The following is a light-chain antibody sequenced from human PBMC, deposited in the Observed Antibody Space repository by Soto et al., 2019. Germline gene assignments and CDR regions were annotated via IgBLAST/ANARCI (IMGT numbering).Light chain of an antibody. V-gene: IGLV1-44*01. J-gene: IGLJ7*01. CDR3: AAWDDSLNGAV. Sequence: QSVLTQPPSASGTPGQRVTFSCSGSSSNIGSNTVNWYQQLPGTAPKLLIYSNNQRPSGVPDRFSGSKSGTSASLAISGLQSEDEADYYCAAWDDSLNGAVFGGGTQLTVL. CDR2: SNN. CDR1: SSNIGSNT.